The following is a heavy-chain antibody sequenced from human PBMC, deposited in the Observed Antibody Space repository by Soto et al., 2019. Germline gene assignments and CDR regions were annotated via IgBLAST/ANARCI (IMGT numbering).Heavy chain of an antibody. V-gene: IGHV3-21*01. Sequence: EVQLVESGGGLVKPGGSLRLSCAAAGFTFSTYSMNWVRQAPGKGLEWVSSISSGSTYIYYADSVKGRFTISRDNAKNHLYLQMNSLRAEDAAVYFCAGPRDQAYYHDYRDVWGKGTTVTVSS. CDR2: ISSGSTYI. CDR3: AGPRDQAYYHDYRDV. CDR1: GFTFSTYS. J-gene: IGHJ6*03.